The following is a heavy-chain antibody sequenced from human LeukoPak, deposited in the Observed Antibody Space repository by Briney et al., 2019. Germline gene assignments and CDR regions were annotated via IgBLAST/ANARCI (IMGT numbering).Heavy chain of an antibody. Sequence: GGSLRLSCAASGFTFSSYWMSWVRQAPGKGLEWVANIKQDGSEKYYVESVKGRFTISRDNAKNSLYLQMNRLRAEDTAVYYCARDQYSYGSYYYYYYYMDVWGKGTTVTVSS. V-gene: IGHV3-7*01. J-gene: IGHJ6*03. CDR2: IKQDGSEK. D-gene: IGHD5-18*01. CDR3: ARDQYSYGSYYYYYYYMDV. CDR1: GFTFSSYW.